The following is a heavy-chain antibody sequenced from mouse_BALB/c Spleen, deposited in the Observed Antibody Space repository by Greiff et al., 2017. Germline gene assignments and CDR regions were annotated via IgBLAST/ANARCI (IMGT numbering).Heavy chain of an antibody. Sequence: EVKLVESGGGLVKPGGSLKLSCAASGFTFSSYAMSWVRQSPEKRLEWVAEISSGGSYTYYPDTVTGRFTISRDNAKNTLYLEMSSLRSEDTAMYYCARAYDGYLDYWGQGTTLTVSS. D-gene: IGHD2-3*01. J-gene: IGHJ2*01. V-gene: IGHV5-9-4*01. CDR2: ISSGGSYT. CDR3: ARAYDGYLDY. CDR1: GFTFSSYA.